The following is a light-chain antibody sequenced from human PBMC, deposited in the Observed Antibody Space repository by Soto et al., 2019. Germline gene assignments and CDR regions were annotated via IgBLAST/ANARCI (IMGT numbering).Light chain of an antibody. CDR2: DTS. CDR3: QQRSNWLLT. Sequence: DIVLTQSPATLSLSPGERATLSSRASQSVSSYLAWFQQKPGQAPRLLIYDTSNRATGIPPRFSGSGSGPDFTLTISSLEPEDFAVYYCQQRSNWLLTFGGGTKVDIK. V-gene: IGKV3-11*01. J-gene: IGKJ4*01. CDR1: QSVSSY.